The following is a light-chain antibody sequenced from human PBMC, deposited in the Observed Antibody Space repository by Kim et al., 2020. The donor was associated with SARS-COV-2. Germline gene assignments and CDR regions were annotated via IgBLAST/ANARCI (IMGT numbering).Light chain of an antibody. CDR2: DVT. J-gene: IGLJ1*01. V-gene: IGLV2-14*03. CDR1: SSDVGVYNY. Sequence: SFTISCTGSSSDVGVYNYASWSRHYPGQAPTLMIYDVTSRPSGVSNRFSCSESGHAPSPIISWPQAEVEADYYFCSYTFRTTRYVFGSGTKVTVL. CDR3: CSYTFRTTRYV.